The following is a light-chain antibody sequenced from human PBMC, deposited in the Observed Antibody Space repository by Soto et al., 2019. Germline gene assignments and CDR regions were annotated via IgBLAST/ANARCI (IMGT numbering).Light chain of an antibody. Sequence: QSALTQPASLSGSPGQSITISCTGTSSDIGAYDYVSWFQQHPGKAPKLMISEVDNRPSGVPDRFSGSKSGTSASLAISGLRSEDEADYYCVSWDDSLSGLVFGTGTKVTVL. CDR2: EVD. J-gene: IGLJ1*01. CDR3: VSWDDSLSGLV. CDR1: SSDIGAYDY. V-gene: IGLV2-14*01.